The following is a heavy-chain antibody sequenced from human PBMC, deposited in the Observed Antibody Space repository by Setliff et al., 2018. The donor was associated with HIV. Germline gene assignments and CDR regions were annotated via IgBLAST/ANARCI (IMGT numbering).Heavy chain of an antibody. CDR1: GGSVSGGSYY. Sequence: SETLSLTCTVSGGSVSGGSYYWNWIRQPPGKGLELIGYIHYSGSTKYNPSLKSRLTISIDTSKNQFSLKLNSVTAADTAVYYCARDYYHSSGYWAMAFDLWGQGTVVTVS. D-gene: IGHD3-22*01. J-gene: IGHJ3*01. V-gene: IGHV4-61*01. CDR3: ARDYYHSSGYWAMAFDL. CDR2: IHYSGST.